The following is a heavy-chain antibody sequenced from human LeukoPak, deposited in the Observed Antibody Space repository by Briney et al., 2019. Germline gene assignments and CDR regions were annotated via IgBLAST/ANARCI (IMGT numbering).Heavy chain of an antibody. V-gene: IGHV3-33*03. CDR2: LWHDGSVK. D-gene: IGHD3-3*01. CDR3: ARSGGLWITPDFDS. CDR1: GFDISKYG. Sequence: GGALTLSCETSGFDISKYGRHWFGQAPGRGPEGVAFLWHDGSVKMYAESVKGRLAVSRDNSKNTLYLQMNRLRAEDTAVYYFARSGGLWITPDFDSWGQGTLVTVSS. J-gene: IGHJ4*02.